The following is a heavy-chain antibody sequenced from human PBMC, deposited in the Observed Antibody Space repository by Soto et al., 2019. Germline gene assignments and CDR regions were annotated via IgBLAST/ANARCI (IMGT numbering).Heavy chain of an antibody. CDR3: ARGRYFDWLLFDRPYYFDY. V-gene: IGHV3-30-3*01. CDR2: ISYDGSNK. Sequence: PGGSLRLSCAASGFTFSSYAMHWVRQAPGKGLEWVAVISYDGSNKYYADSVKGRFTISRDNSKNTLYLQMNSLRAEDTAVYYCARGRYFDWLLFDRPYYFDYWGQGTLVTVSS. D-gene: IGHD3-9*01. J-gene: IGHJ4*02. CDR1: GFTFSSYA.